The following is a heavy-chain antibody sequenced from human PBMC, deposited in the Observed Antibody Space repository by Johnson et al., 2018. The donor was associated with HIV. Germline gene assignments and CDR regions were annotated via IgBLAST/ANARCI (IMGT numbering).Heavy chain of an antibody. Sequence: QMLLVESGGGLVQPGGSLRLSCGASGFTFNDHWMQWVRQAPGTGLVWVSYISSSGSTIYYADSVKGRFTISRDNAKKSLYLQINSLRAEDTAVYYCATRDPTYRPGVFDIWGQGTMVTVSS. V-gene: IGHV3-11*04. J-gene: IGHJ3*02. D-gene: IGHD2-8*01. CDR2: ISSSGSTI. CDR3: ATRDPTYRPGVFDI. CDR1: GFTFNDHW.